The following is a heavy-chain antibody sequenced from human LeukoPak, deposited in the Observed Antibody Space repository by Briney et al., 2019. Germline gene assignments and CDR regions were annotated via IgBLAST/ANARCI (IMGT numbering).Heavy chain of an antibody. CDR3: ARVSTMVRGAYDAFDI. CDR2: IYYTGST. V-gene: IGHV4-59*01. CDR1: GGSISNYY. D-gene: IGHD3-10*01. Sequence: SETLSLTCIVSGGSISNYYWTWIRQPPGKGLEWIGYIYYTGSTNYNPSLKSRVTISVDTSKNQFSLKLSSVTAADTAVYYCARVSTMVRGAYDAFDIWGQGTMVTVSS. J-gene: IGHJ3*02.